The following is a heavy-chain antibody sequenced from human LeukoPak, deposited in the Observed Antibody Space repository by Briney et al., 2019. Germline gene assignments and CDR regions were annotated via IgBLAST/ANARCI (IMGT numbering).Heavy chain of an antibody. CDR2: IIPIFGTA. Sequence: ASVKVSCKASGGTFSSYAISWVRQAPGQGLEWMGEIIPIFGTANYAQKFQGRVTITADESTSTAYMELSSLRSEDTAVYYCASGYYDSSGYYSGPSFDYWGQGTLVTVSS. V-gene: IGHV1-69*13. J-gene: IGHJ4*02. D-gene: IGHD3-22*01. CDR1: GGTFSSYA. CDR3: ASGYYDSSGYYSGPSFDY.